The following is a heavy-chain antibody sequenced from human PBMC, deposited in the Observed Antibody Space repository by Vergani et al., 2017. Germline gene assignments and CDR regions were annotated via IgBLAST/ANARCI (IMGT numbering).Heavy chain of an antibody. J-gene: IGHJ4*02. D-gene: IGHD3-3*01. CDR1: GFTFSSYW. CDR2: IKQDGSEK. Sequence: EVQLVESGGGLVQPGGSLRLSCAASGFTFSSYWMSWVRQAPGKGLEWVANIKQDGSEKYYVDSVKGRFTISRDNAKNSLYLQMNSLRAEDTAVYYCARLRVTTIFGVVTYFDYWGQGTLVTVSS. CDR3: ARLRVTTIFGVVTYFDY. V-gene: IGHV3-7*03.